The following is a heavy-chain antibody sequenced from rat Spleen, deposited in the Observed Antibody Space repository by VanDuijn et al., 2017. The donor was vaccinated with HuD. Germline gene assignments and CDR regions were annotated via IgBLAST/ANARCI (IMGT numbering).Heavy chain of an antibody. CDR3: ASHYYSSLGFDY. CDR1: GFTFNNYD. V-gene: IGHV5-25*01. J-gene: IGHJ2*01. CDR2: ISTSGGST. D-gene: IGHD1-2*01. Sequence: EVQLVESGGGLVQPGRSLKLSCAASGFTFNNYDMAWVRQAPTKGLEWVASISTSGGSTYHRDSVKGRFTVSRDNAKSTLYLQMESVRSEDTATYYCASHYYSSLGFDYWGQGVMVTVSS.